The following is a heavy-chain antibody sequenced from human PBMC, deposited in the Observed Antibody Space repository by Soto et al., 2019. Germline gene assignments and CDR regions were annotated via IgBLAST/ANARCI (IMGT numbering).Heavy chain of an antibody. CDR3: AREKKHLGYCSGGSCYPDYYYMDV. J-gene: IGHJ6*03. CDR1: GFTFSSYD. Sequence: GGSLRLSCAASGFTFSSYDMHWVRQATGKGLEWVSAIGTAGDTYYPGSVKGRFTISRENAKNSLYLQMNSLRAGDTAVYYCAREKKHLGYCSGGSCYPDYYYMDVWGKGTTVTVSS. CDR2: IGTAGDT. V-gene: IGHV3-13*01. D-gene: IGHD2-15*01.